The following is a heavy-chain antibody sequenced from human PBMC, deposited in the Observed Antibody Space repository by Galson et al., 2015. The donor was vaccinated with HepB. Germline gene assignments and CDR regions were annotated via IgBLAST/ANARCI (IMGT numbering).Heavy chain of an antibody. CDR1: GDSVSSNSAA. CDR2: TYYRSKWYN. D-gene: IGHD3-22*01. V-gene: IGHV6-1*01. J-gene: IGHJ4*02. CDR3: ARDQHYYDSSGYYPFDY. Sequence: CAISGDSVSSNSAAWNWIRQSPSRGLEWLGRTYYRSKWYNDYAVSVKSRITINPDTSKNQFSLQLNSVTPEDTAVYYCARDQHYYDSSGYYPFDYWGQGTLVTVSS.